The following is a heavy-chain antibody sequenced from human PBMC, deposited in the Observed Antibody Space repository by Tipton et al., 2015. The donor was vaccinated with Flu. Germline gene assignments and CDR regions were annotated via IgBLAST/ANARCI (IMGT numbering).Heavy chain of an antibody. CDR3: ARGAEKLLQSFGEPVGWFDP. CDR2: VHQAGTT. CDR1: GDSIGSRYF. Sequence: TLSLTCSVSGDSIGSRYFWGWIRQPPGKGLEWIGNVHQAGTTYYNPSLRSRVTISLDRPKNHFSLRLTSVTAADTAVYYCARGAEKLLQSFGEPVGWFDPWGQGTLVTVSS. V-gene: IGHV4-38-2*02. J-gene: IGHJ5*02. D-gene: IGHD3-10*01.